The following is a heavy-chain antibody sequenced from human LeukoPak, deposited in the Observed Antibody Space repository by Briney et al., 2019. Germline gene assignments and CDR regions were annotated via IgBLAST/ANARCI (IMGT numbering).Heavy chain of an antibody. J-gene: IGHJ4*02. V-gene: IGHV3-23*01. Sequence: PGGSLRLSCAASGFTFSNYAMNWVRQAPGKGLEWVSSISGSGDITHYADSVKGRCTISRDNSKNTLYLQMNSLRAEDTAVYYCAKRGDSSGYYYNFDYWGQGTLVTVSS. CDR2: ISGSGDIT. CDR1: GFTFSNYA. CDR3: AKRGDSSGYYYNFDY. D-gene: IGHD3-22*01.